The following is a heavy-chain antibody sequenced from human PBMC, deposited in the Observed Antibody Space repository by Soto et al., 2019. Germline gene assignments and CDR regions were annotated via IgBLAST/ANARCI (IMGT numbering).Heavy chain of an antibody. V-gene: IGHV3-7*01. CDR3: ARDLSYCSGGSCYLYDAFDI. J-gene: IGHJ3*02. CDR1: GFTFSSYW. CDR2: IKQDGSEK. D-gene: IGHD2-15*01. Sequence: GGSLRLSCAASGFTFSSYWMSWVRQAPGKGLEWVANIKQDGSEKYYVDSVKGRFTISRDNAKNSLYLQMNSLRAEDTAVYYCARDLSYCSGGSCYLYDAFDIWGQGTMVTVSS.